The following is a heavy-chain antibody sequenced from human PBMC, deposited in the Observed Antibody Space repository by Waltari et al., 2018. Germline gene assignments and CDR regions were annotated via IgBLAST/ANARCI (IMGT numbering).Heavy chain of an antibody. V-gene: IGHV3-23*01. CDR1: GFTFSNYV. CDR3: APLGYCSDGTCYSTDY. Sequence: EVQLSESGGGLVQPGGSLRLSCAASGFTFSNYVMSWVRQAPGKGLEWVSSLSHDGDTTYYADSVKGRFSTVRDNSRNTLYLQMNSLRAEDTAVYYCAPLGYCSDGTCYSTDYWGQGTLVTVSS. J-gene: IGHJ4*02. CDR2: LSHDGDTT. D-gene: IGHD2-15*01.